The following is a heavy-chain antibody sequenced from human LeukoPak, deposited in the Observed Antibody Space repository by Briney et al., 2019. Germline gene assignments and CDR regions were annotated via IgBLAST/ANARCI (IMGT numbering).Heavy chain of an antibody. J-gene: IGHJ6*02. CDR3: ASGPYCSGGSCYENYYYGMDV. V-gene: IGHV4-30-2*01. CDR2: IYHSGST. CDR1: GGSISSGGCS. D-gene: IGHD2-15*01. Sequence: PSETLSLTCAVSGGSISSGGCSWSWIRQPPGKGLEWIGYIYHSGSTYYNPSLKSRVTISVDRSKNQFSLKLSSVTAADTAVYYCASGPYCSGGSCYENYYYGMDVWGQGTTVTVSS.